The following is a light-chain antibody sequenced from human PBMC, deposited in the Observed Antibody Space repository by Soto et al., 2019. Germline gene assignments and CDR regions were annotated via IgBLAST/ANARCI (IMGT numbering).Light chain of an antibody. CDR3: LLYYGGAHVV. CDR1: TGAVTSGYY. Sequence: QAVVTQEPSLTVSPGGTVTLTCASSTGAVTSGYYPNWFQQKPGQAPRALIYSTSNKDSWTPARFSGSLLGGKAALTLSGVQPEDEAEYYCLLYYGGAHVVFGGGTKPHRP. V-gene: IGLV7-43*01. CDR2: STS. J-gene: IGLJ2*01.